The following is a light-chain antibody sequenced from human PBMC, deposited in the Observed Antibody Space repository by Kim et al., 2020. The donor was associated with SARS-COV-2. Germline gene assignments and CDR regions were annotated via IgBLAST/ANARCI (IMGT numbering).Light chain of an antibody. CDR1: SGSVSLSHY. J-gene: IGLJ3*02. CDR2: STS. V-gene: IGLV8-61*01. Sequence: QTVVTQEPSFSVSPGGTVTLTCGLSSGSVSLSHYPSWYQQTPGQAPRTLIYSTSTRSYGVPNRFSGSILGNKAALTITGAQADDESDYYCVLYMGIVPWVFGGGTKVTVL. CDR3: VLYMGIVPWV.